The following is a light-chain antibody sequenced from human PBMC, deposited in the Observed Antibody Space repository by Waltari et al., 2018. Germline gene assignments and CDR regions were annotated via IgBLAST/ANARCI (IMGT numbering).Light chain of an antibody. CDR1: QGISTC. V-gene: IGKV1-17*01. Sequence: DIQMTQSPSSLSASAGDTVTITCRASQGISTCLNWYQQKPGKAPKRLIYATSNLESGVPSRFSGSGSGTDFTLTISSLQPEDFATYYCLQYDSHPNSFGQGTKVEIK. CDR3: LQYDSHPNS. CDR2: ATS. J-gene: IGKJ2*03.